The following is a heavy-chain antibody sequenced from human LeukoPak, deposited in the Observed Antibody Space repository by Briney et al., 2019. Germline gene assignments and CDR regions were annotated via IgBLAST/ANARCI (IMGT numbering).Heavy chain of an antibody. J-gene: IGHJ6*03. CDR3: ARCIAAARNYYMDV. CDR2: ISSSSSTI. V-gene: IGHV3-48*01. D-gene: IGHD6-13*01. CDR1: GFTFSSYS. Sequence: HPGGSLRLSCEASGFTFSSYSMNWVRQAPGKGLEWVSYISSSSSTIYYADSVKGRFTISRDNAKNSLFLQMNSLRAEDTAVYYCARCIAAARNYYMDVWGKGTTVTVSS.